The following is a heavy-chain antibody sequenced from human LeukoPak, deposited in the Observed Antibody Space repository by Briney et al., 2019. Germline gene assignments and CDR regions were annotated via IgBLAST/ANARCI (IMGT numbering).Heavy chain of an antibody. D-gene: IGHD6-13*01. V-gene: IGHV3-13*01. J-gene: IGHJ2*01. Sequence: PGGSLRLSCAASGFTFSGSTMNWVRQATGKGLEWVSGIGTAGEIYYPSSVKGRFTISRENAKNSLYLQMNSLRAGDTAVYYCARAAYSSTWYSRYFDLWGRGTLVTVSS. CDR2: IGTAGEI. CDR1: GFTFSGST. CDR3: ARAAYSSTWYSRYFDL.